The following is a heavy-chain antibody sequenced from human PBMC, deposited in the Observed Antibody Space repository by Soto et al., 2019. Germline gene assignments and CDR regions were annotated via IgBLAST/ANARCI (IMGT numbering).Heavy chain of an antibody. CDR1: GFTFSSYA. Sequence: GGSLRLSCAASGFTFSSYAMHWVRQAPGKGLEWVAVISYDGSNKYYADSVKGRFTISRDNSKNTLYLQMNSLRAEYTAVYFCARERSGYDYAAGFDYWGQGTLVTVSS. J-gene: IGHJ4*02. CDR2: ISYDGSNK. V-gene: IGHV3-30-3*01. CDR3: ARERSGYDYAAGFDY. D-gene: IGHD5-12*01.